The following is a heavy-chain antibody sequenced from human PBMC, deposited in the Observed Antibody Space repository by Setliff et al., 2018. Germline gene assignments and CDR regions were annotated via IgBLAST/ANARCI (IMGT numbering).Heavy chain of an antibody. CDR2: IIPASGVA. Sequence: SVKVSCKASGGTFSSNYISWVRQAPGQGPQWLGRIIPASGVANYAQRFRGRVSFSADISTGTVFMDLNSLDSEDTAVYYCVRARRGGYHSIYWSFDLWGRGTLVTVPQ. D-gene: IGHD1-26*01. CDR3: VRARRGGYHSIYWSFDL. CDR1: GGTFSSNY. J-gene: IGHJ2*01. V-gene: IGHV1-69*04.